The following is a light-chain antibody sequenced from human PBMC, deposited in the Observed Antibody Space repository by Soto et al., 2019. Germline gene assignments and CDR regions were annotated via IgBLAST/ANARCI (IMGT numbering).Light chain of an antibody. CDR1: SSDVGGYNY. J-gene: IGLJ2*01. Sequence: QSALTQPASASGSPGQSITISCSGTSSDVGGYNYVSWYQQHPGTAPKLMIYDVSHRPSGVSNRFSGSKSGNTASLTISGLQAEDEADYYCCSYTSSSTLVVFGGGTKLTVL. CDR3: CSYTSSSTLVV. V-gene: IGLV2-14*01. CDR2: DVS.